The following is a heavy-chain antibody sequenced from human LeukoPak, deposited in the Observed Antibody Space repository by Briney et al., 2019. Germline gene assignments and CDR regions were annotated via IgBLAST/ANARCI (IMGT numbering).Heavy chain of an antibody. Sequence: HSGGSLRLSCAASGFTFSSYAMSWVRQAPGKGLEWVSAISGSGGSTYYADSVKGRFTISRDNSKNTLYLQMNSLRAEDTAVYYCAKDQGASYYYYYYMDVWGKGTTVTVSS. CDR2: ISGSGGST. D-gene: IGHD5-12*01. CDR3: AKDQGASYYYYYYMDV. CDR1: GFTFSSYA. J-gene: IGHJ6*03. V-gene: IGHV3-23*01.